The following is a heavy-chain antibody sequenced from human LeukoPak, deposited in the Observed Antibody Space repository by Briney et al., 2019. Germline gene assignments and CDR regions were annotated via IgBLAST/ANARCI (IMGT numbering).Heavy chain of an antibody. V-gene: IGHV3-23*01. Sequence: GGSLRLSCAASGFTFSSYAMSWVRQAPGKGLEWVSAIRGSDSSTYYADSVKGRFTISRDNSKNTLYLQLNSLRVQDTAVYYCAKGLGAAGGKFDCWGQGTLVTVSS. CDR3: AKGLGAAGGKFDC. CDR1: GFTFSSYA. D-gene: IGHD6-13*01. CDR2: IRGSDSST. J-gene: IGHJ4*02.